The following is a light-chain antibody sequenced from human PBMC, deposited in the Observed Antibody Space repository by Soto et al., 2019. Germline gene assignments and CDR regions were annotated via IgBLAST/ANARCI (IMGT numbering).Light chain of an antibody. CDR1: RGHSSYA. CDR2: LNSDGSH. Sequence: QPVLTQSPSASASLGASVKLTCTLSRGHSSYAIAWHQQQPEKGPRYLMKLNSDGSHSKGDGIPDRFSGSSSGAERYLAISSRQSEDEADYCCQTWGTGIQVFGTGTKLTV. CDR3: QTWGTGIQV. V-gene: IGLV4-69*01. J-gene: IGLJ1*01.